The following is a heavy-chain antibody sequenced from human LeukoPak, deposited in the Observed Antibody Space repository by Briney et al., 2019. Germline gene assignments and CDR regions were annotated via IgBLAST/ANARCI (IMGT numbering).Heavy chain of an antibody. D-gene: IGHD6-19*01. Sequence: GASVKVSCTASGYSFTSYAMNWVRQAPGQGLEWMGWINTNTGNPTYAQGFTGRSVFSLDTSVSTAYLQISSLKAEDTAVYSCARVAEYSSGWYDPFDYWGQGTLVTVSS. V-gene: IGHV7-4-1*02. CDR2: INTNTGNP. CDR3: ARVAEYSSGWYDPFDY. CDR1: GYSFTSYA. J-gene: IGHJ4*02.